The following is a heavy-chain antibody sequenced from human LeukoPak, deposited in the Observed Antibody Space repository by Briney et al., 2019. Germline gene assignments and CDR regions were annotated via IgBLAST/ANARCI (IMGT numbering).Heavy chain of an antibody. CDR2: ISPSGGST. V-gene: IGHV1-2*02. CDR3: ARETLLWFGDFDY. J-gene: IGHJ4*02. D-gene: IGHD3-10*01. Sequence: ASVKVSCKAFGYTFTRYYMHWVRQAPGQGPEWMGVISPSGGSTTYAQKFQGRVTMTRDTSISTAYMELSRLRSDDTAVYYCARETLLWFGDFDYWGQGTLVTVSS. CDR1: GYTFTRYY.